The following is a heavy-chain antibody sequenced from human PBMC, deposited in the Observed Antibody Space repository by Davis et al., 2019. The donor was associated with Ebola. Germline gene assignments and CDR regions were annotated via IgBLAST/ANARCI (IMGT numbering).Heavy chain of an antibody. Sequence: GSLRLSCAVYGGSFSGYYWSWIRQPPGKGLEWIGEINHSGSTNYNPSLKSRVTISVDKSKNQFSLKLSSVTAADTAVYYCARGFEGVLYYYMDVWGKGTTVTVSS. J-gene: IGHJ6*03. CDR3: ARGFEGVLYYYMDV. V-gene: IGHV4-34*01. CDR2: INHSGST. CDR1: GGSFSGYY. D-gene: IGHD2-8*01.